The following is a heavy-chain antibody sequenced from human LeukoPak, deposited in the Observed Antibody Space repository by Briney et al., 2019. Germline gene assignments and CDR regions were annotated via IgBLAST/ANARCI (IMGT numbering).Heavy chain of an antibody. CDR2: IRYDGSNK. D-gene: IGHD2-2*01. Sequence: PGGSLRLSCAASGFTFSSYGMHWVRQAPGKGLEWVAFIRYDGSNKYYADSVKGRFTISRDNSKNTLYLQMNSLRAEDTAVYYCAKEAYCSSTSCLGGPGYWGQGTLVTVSS. J-gene: IGHJ4*02. V-gene: IGHV3-30*02. CDR3: AKEAYCSSTSCLGGPGY. CDR1: GFTFSSYG.